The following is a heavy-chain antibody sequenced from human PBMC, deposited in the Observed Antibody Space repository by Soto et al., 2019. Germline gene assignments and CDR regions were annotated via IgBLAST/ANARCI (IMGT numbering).Heavy chain of an antibody. CDR3: GKVLVGATGHTESDS. CDR2: IDYNGVT. V-gene: IGHV4-39*01. J-gene: IGHJ4*02. D-gene: IGHD2-15*01. CDR1: GGSIYRSGYY. Sequence: SETLSLTCTVSGGSIYRSGYYWGWIRQPPGRGLEWIGNIDYNGVTYSNPSLKSRVTISRDTSKNQFSLKLTSVTAADTALYYCGKVLVGATGHTESDSWRPGTLVTVSS.